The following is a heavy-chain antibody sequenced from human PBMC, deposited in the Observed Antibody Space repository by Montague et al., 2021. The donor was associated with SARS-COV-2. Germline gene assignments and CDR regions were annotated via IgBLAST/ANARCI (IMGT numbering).Heavy chain of an antibody. CDR1: GDSVPSNSAT. Sequence: CAISGDSVPSNSATWNWIRQSPSRGLEWLGRTYYRSMWKSDYARXXKSRIAINPDTSKNQFSLQLSSVTPEDTALYYCVRGIEAAGSYDYWGQGTLVTVSS. CDR2: TYYRSMWKS. CDR3: VRGIEAAGSYDY. D-gene: IGHD6-13*01. V-gene: IGHV6-1*01. J-gene: IGHJ4*02.